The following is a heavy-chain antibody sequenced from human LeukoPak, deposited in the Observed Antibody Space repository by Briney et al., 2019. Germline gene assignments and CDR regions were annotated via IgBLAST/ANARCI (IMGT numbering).Heavy chain of an antibody. CDR1: GFTFSTYE. V-gene: IGHV3-48*03. D-gene: IGHD5-18*01. Sequence: GGSLRLSCAASGFTFSTYEMNWVRQAPRKGLEWVSYISTSGSTVYHADSVKGRFTISRDNAKNSLFLQMNGLRAEDTAVYYCARGDTTCFDYWGQGTLVTVSS. CDR2: ISTSGSTV. J-gene: IGHJ4*02. CDR3: ARGDTTCFDY.